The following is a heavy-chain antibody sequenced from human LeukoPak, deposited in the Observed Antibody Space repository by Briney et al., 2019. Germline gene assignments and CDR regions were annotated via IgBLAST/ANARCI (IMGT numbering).Heavy chain of an antibody. CDR2: IYYRGST. V-gene: IGHV4-39*07. CDR3: ARTLRVIAAAGLYYDYYMDV. D-gene: IGHD6-13*01. J-gene: IGHJ6*03. Sequence: PSETLSLTCTVSGGSISSSSYYWGWIRQPPGKGLEWIGSIYYRGSTYYNPSLKSRVTISVDTSKNQFSLKLSSVTAADTAVYYCARTLRVIAAAGLYYDYYMDVWGKGTTVTVSS. CDR1: GGSISSSSYY.